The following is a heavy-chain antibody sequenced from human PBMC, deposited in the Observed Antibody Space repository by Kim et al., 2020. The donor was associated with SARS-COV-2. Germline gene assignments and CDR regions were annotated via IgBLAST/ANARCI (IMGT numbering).Heavy chain of an antibody. Sequence: SETLSLTCTVSGGSISSSSYYWGWIRQPPGKGLEWIGSIYYSGSTYYTPSLKSRVTISVDTSKNQFSLKLSSVTAADTAVYYCARLSYSSSPDYWGQGTLVTVSS. CDR2: IYYSGST. D-gene: IGHD6-13*01. J-gene: IGHJ4*02. CDR1: GGSISSSSYY. V-gene: IGHV4-39*07. CDR3: ARLSYSSSPDY.